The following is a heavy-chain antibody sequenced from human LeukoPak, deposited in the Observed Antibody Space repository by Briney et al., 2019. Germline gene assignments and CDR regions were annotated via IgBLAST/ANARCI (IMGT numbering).Heavy chain of an antibody. CDR3: TRHTYVTNGRSYSDN. D-gene: IGHD3-10*02. CDR1: GFTFSTYT. CDR2: INNKWGTT. J-gene: IGHJ4*02. V-gene: IGHV3-23*01. Sequence: QPGGSLRLSCATSGFTFSTYTMTCLPQSPGRALEGVATINNKWGTTYYADSVKGRLTVSRDNPKNTLYLQVESLRAEDASVYSCTRHTYVTNGRSYSDNWGQGTLVTVSS.